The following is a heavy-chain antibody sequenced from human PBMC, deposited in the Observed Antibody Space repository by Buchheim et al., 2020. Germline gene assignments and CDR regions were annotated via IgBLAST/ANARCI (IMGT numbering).Heavy chain of an antibody. V-gene: IGHV1-46*01. CDR3: ARDPFCGGDCHEHPGYFDL. CDR1: GYTFTSYY. Sequence: QVQLVQSGAEVKKPGASVKVSCKASGYTFTSYYMHWVRQAPGQGLEWMGIINPSGGSTSYAQKFQGRVTMTRDTSTSTVYMELSSLRSEDTAVYYCARDPFCGGDCHEHPGYFDLWGRGTL. D-gene: IGHD2-21*02. J-gene: IGHJ2*01. CDR2: INPSGGST.